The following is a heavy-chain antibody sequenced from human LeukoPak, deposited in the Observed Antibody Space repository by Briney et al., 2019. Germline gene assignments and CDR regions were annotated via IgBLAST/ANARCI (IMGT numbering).Heavy chain of an antibody. J-gene: IGHJ4*02. D-gene: IGHD2-21*01. CDR3: AKVRGVISPFEY. CDR2: ISGSGDTT. CDR1: GFTFSSYG. V-gene: IGHV3-23*01. Sequence: GGSLRLSCAASGFTFSSYGMSWVRQAPGKGLEWVSAISGSGDTTYYADSVKGRFTISRDNSKNTLYLQMNSLRVEDTAGYYCAKVRGVISPFEYWGQGTLVTVSS.